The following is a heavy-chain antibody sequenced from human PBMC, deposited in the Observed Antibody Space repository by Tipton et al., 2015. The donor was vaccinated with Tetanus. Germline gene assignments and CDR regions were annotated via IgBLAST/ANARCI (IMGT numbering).Heavy chain of an antibody. V-gene: IGHV1-46*01. CDR2: INPSGGST. CDR1: GYTFTSYY. D-gene: IGHD5-18*01. CDR3: ARDGPVGRVDTAMALGMDV. J-gene: IGHJ6*02. Sequence: QLVQSGAEVKKPGASVKVSCKASGYTFTSYYMHWVRQAPGQGLEWMGIINPSGGSTSYAQKFQGRVTMTRDTSTSTVYMELSSLRSEDTAVYCCARDGPVGRVDTAMALGMDVWGQGTTVTVSS.